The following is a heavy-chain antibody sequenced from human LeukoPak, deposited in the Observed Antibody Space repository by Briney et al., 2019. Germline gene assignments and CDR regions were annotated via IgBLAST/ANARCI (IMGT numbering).Heavy chain of an antibody. D-gene: IGHD3-10*01. J-gene: IGHJ4*02. CDR2: ISWNSGRI. CDR1: GFSFSSHG. Sequence: GGSLRLSCAGSGFSFSSHGMNWVRQAPGKGLGWVSGISWNSGRIGYADSVKGRFTISRDNAKNFLYLQMNSLRFEDTALYYCAKEMQYGSGSYIIDYWGQGTLVTVSS. V-gene: IGHV3-9*01. CDR3: AKEMQYGSGSYIIDY.